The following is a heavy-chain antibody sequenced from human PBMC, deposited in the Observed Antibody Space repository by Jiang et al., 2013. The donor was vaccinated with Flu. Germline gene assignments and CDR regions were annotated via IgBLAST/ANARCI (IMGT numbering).Heavy chain of an antibody. J-gene: IGHJ6*02. CDR2: IDPSDSYT. Sequence: IDPSDSYTNYSPSFQGHVSISADKSISTAYLQWSSLKASDTAMYYCARLAMYYDILTGYQDYGMDVWGQGTTVTVSS. CDR3: ARLAMYYDILTGYQDYGMDV. V-gene: IGHV5-10-1*01. D-gene: IGHD3-9*01.